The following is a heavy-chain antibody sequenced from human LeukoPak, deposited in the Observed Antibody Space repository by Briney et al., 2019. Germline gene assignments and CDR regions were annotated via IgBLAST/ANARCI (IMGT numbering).Heavy chain of an antibody. V-gene: IGHV3-74*01. Sequence: PGGSLRLSCAASEFTFSNYWMHWVRQAPGKGLVWVSRINSDGSSASYADSVKGRFTISRDNAKNTLYLQMNSLRVEDTAVYYCARGFTIFGVVNDGFDIWGQGTTDTVSS. CDR3: ARGFTIFGVVNDGFDI. CDR2: INSDGSSA. J-gene: IGHJ3*02. CDR1: EFTFSNYW. D-gene: IGHD3-3*01.